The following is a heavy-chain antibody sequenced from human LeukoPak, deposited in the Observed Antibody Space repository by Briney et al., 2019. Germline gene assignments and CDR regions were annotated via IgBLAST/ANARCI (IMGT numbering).Heavy chain of an antibody. CDR2: IHGDGGDK. V-gene: IGHV3-30*02. CDR3: TKDITNYYVWDY. J-gene: IGHJ4*02. Sequence: GGSLRLSCAASGFTFSSYAMHWVRQAPGKGLEWVAVIHGDGGDKYYAGSVKGRFTLSRDNSKDTLYLQMNSLRAEDTAVYYCTKDITNYYVWDYWGQGTLVTVSS. D-gene: IGHD4/OR15-4a*01. CDR1: GFTFSSYA.